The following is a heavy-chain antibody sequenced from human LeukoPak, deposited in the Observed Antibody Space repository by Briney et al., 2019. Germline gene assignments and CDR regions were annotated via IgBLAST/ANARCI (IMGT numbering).Heavy chain of an antibody. D-gene: IGHD5-12*01. J-gene: IGHJ4*02. Sequence: KAGGSLRLSCAASGFTFSNAWMSWVRQAPGKGLEWVGRIKSKTDGGTTDYAAPVKGRFTISRDDSKNTLYLQMNSLRAEDTAVYYCARDSSVDIVATTPPNFDYWGQGTLVTVSS. CDR1: GFTFSNAW. V-gene: IGHV3-15*01. CDR2: IKSKTDGGTT. CDR3: ARDSSVDIVATTPPNFDY.